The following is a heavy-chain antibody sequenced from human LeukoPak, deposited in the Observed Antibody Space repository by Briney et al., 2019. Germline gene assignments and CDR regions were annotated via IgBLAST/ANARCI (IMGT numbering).Heavy chain of an antibody. Sequence: PGGSLRPSCAASGFTFSSYGMHWVRQAPGKGLEWVAVISYDGSNKYYADSVKGRFTISRDNSKNTLYLQMNSLRAEDTAVYYCAKDSDGGKGNFGYWGQGTLVTVSS. CDR2: ISYDGSNK. V-gene: IGHV3-30*18. J-gene: IGHJ4*02. CDR3: AKDSDGGKGNFGY. D-gene: IGHD4-23*01. CDR1: GFTFSSYG.